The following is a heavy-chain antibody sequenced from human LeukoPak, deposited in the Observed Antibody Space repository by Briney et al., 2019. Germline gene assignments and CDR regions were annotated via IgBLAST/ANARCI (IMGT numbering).Heavy chain of an antibody. J-gene: IGHJ4*02. Sequence: ASVRVSCKASVYTFSNYDINWVRQAYGQGLEWMGWMNPNSGNTGSAQKFQGRVTMTSNTSISTAYMELSSLRSEDTAVYYCARGLRREQQLLRAFDYWGQGTPVTVSS. CDR3: ARGLRREQQLLRAFDY. V-gene: IGHV1-8*01. CDR1: VYTFSNYD. CDR2: MNPNSGNT. D-gene: IGHD6-13*01.